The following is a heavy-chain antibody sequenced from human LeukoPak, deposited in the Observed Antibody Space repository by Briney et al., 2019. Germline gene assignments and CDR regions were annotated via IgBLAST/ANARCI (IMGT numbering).Heavy chain of an antibody. CDR2: VIPMFGTT. V-gene: IGHV1-69*01. CDR1: GGTFSRFS. CDR3: ARRGVNTDYYDIATNSYSPRYYFDF. Sequence: SVKVSCKASGGTFSRFSINWLRQAPGQGLEWMGGVIPMFGTTDYAQKFQGRVTITADESTSTAYMELSSLRSEDTAVYYCARRGVNTDYYDIATNSYSPRYYFDFWGQGTLVTVSS. J-gene: IGHJ4*02. D-gene: IGHD3-9*01.